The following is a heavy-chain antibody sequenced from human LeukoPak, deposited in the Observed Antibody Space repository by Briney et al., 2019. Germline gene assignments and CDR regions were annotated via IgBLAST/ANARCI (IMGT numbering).Heavy chain of an antibody. J-gene: IGHJ6*03. CDR1: GFTFSNSD. V-gene: IGHV3-23*01. CDR2: ISASGHYT. D-gene: IGHD3-3*01. CDR3: AKDGSWRDYYFYFYIDV. Sequence: GGSLRLSCEASGFTFSNSDMSWVRQAPGKGLEWVSGISASGHYTYNADSAKGRFTISRDNSKNTLYLQMNSLRAEDTALYFCAKDGSWRDYYFYFYIDVWGKGTTVTVSS.